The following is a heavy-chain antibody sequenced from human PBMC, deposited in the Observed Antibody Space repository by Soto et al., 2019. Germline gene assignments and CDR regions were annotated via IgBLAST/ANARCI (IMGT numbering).Heavy chain of an antibody. J-gene: IGHJ6*02. CDR2: ITYDGEYK. V-gene: IGHV3-30*18. CDR1: GFTFSDYG. CDR3: AKDRRRYSDLGTDYGLDV. D-gene: IGHD2-21*01. Sequence: QVQLVESGGGVVQPGRSQRLSCAGSGFTFSDYGIFWVRQAPGKGLEWVSLITYDGEYKDYVDSVKGRFTISRDNSKNTVYLQVSSLRVEDTAVYYCAKDRRRYSDLGTDYGLDVWGQGTTV.